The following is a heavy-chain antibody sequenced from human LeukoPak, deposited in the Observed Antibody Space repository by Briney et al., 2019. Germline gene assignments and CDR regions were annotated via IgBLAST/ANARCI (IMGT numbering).Heavy chain of an antibody. D-gene: IGHD3-22*01. Sequence: SETLSLTCAVYGGSFSGYYWSWIRQPPGKGLEWIGEINHSGSTNYNPSLKSRVTISVDTSKNQISLKLSSVTAADTAVYYCARGSDSSSLAFDYWGQGTLVTVSS. CDR1: GGSFSGYY. CDR2: INHSGST. CDR3: ARGSDSSSLAFDY. J-gene: IGHJ4*02. V-gene: IGHV4-34*01.